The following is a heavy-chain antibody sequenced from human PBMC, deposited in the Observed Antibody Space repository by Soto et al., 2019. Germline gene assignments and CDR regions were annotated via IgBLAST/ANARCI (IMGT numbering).Heavy chain of an antibody. CDR2: INPSGGST. CDR1: GYTFTSYY. Sequence: ASVKVSCKASGYTFTSYYMHWVRQAPGQGLEWMGIINPSGGSTSYAQKFQGRVTMTRDTSTSTVYMELSSLRSEDTAVYYCAKPGRDLCYFDYWGQGTMVTVSS. J-gene: IGHJ4*02. CDR3: AKPGRDLCYFDY. D-gene: IGHD2-15*01. V-gene: IGHV1-46*01.